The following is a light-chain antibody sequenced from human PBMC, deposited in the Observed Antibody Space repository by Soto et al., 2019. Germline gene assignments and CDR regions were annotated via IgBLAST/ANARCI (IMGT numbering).Light chain of an antibody. CDR3: QQYGSSPWT. J-gene: IGKJ1*01. CDR1: QSVGSY. Sequence: EIVLTQSPGTLSLSPGERATLSCRASQSVGSYLTWFQQKPGQAPTILIHGAPSRATGIPDRFSGSGSGTDFTLTISRLEPEDFALYYCQQYGSSPWTFGQGTKVEIK. V-gene: IGKV3-20*01. CDR2: GAP.